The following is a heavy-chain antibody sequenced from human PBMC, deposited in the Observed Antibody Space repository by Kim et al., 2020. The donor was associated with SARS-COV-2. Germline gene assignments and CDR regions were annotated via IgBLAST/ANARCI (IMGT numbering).Heavy chain of an antibody. Sequence: GGSLRLSCGASGFAFASYAMSWVRQAPGKGLEWVSAISGSGGRTYYADSVKGRFTISRDNGKNTLYLQMISLRAEDTAVYYCAKDPSSQWFGDLSPTELPGHWGQGTLVTVSS. J-gene: IGHJ4*02. D-gene: IGHD3-10*01. V-gene: IGHV3-23*01. CDR1: GFAFASYA. CDR2: ISGSGGRT. CDR3: AKDPSSQWFGDLSPTELPGH.